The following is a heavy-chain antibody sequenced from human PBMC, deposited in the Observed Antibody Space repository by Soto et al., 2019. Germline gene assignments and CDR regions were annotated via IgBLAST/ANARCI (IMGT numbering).Heavy chain of an antibody. Sequence: GGSLRLSCAASGFTVSSNYMSWVRQAPGKGLEWVSSISSSSSYIYYADSVKGRFTISRDNAKNSLYLQMNSLRAEDTAVYYCASLKYSSGWNNDYWGQGTLVTVSS. V-gene: IGHV3-21*01. J-gene: IGHJ4*02. CDR2: ISSSSSYI. CDR1: GFTVSSNY. D-gene: IGHD6-19*01. CDR3: ASLKYSSGWNNDY.